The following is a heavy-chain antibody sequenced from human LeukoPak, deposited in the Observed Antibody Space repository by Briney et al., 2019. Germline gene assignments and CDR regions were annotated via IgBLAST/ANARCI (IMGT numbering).Heavy chain of an antibody. Sequence: AGVSLRLSCAASGFTFSSYAMSWVRQAPGKGLEWVSAISGSGGSTYYADSVKGRFTISRDNSKNTLYLQMNSLRAEDTAVYYCAKAGFDWLPSYYFDYWGQGTLVTVSS. J-gene: IGHJ4*02. CDR1: GFTFSSYA. CDR3: AKAGFDWLPSYYFDY. CDR2: ISGSGGST. V-gene: IGHV3-23*01. D-gene: IGHD3-9*01.